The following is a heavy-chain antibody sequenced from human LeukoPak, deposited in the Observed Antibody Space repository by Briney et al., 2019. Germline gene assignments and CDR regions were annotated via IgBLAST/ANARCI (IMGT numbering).Heavy chain of an antibody. CDR2: ISSSSSVI. Sequence: GGSLRLSCAASGFTFSSYGMNWVRQAPGKGLEWVSYISSSSSVIDYADSVKGRFTISRDNAKNSLYLQMNSLRAEDTAFYYCARARGNSYGYSDYWGQGTLVTVSS. CDR1: GFTFSSYG. CDR3: ARARGNSYGYSDY. V-gene: IGHV3-48*01. D-gene: IGHD5-18*01. J-gene: IGHJ4*02.